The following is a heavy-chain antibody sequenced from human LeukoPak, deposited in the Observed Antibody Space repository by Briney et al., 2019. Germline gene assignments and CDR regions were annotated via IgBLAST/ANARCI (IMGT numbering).Heavy chain of an antibody. CDR2: IYYSGST. J-gene: IGHJ5*02. CDR3: ARHGALCTGGSCTRFDP. D-gene: IGHD2-15*01. V-gene: IGHV4-39*01. CDR1: GGSISSSNYY. Sequence: SETLSLTCTVSGGSISSSNYYWGWSRHPPGKGLEWIGSIYYSGSTYYNSSLKSRVTISVDTSKNHFSLKVSSVTATDTAMYYCARHGALCTGGSCTRFDPWGQGTLVTVSS.